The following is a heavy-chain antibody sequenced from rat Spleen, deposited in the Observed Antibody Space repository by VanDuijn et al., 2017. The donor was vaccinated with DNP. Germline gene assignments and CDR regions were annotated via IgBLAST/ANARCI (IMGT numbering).Heavy chain of an antibody. J-gene: IGHJ2*01. CDR2: ISTGGGST. CDR3: TTTHYFDGWFPFDY. CDR1: GFTFSNYY. D-gene: IGHD1-12*02. Sequence: EVQLVESGGGLVQPGRSLKLSCAASGFTFSNYYMAWVRQAPTKGLEWVAYISTGGGSTYYRDSVKGRFTISRDNAKSTLYLQMDSLRSEDTATYYCTTTHYFDGWFPFDYWGQGVMVTVSS. V-gene: IGHV5-27*01.